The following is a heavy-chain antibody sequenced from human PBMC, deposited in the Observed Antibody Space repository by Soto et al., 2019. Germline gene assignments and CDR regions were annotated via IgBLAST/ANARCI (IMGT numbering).Heavy chain of an antibody. CDR3: ALGGDYGFDY. CDR2: IYHSGST. V-gene: IGHV4-30-2*01. J-gene: IGHJ4*02. D-gene: IGHD4-17*01. CDR1: GGSISSGGYS. Sequence: QLQLQESGSGLVKPSQTLSLTCAVSGGSISSGGYSWSWSRQPPGKGLDWIGYIYHSGSTYDNPSLKSRVNIAVDRSKNQFTLKLSSVTAADTAVYYCALGGDYGFDYWGQGTLVTVSS.